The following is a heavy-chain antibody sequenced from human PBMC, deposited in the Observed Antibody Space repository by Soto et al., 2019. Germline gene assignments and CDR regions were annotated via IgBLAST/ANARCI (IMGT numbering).Heavy chain of an antibody. CDR1: GGYISSYY. Sequence: SVTLSLTCTVSGGYISSYYWSWIRQPPGKGLEWIGYIYYSGSTNYNPSLKSRVTISVDTSKNQFSLKLSSVTAADTAVYYCARAASGWYWDFDYWGQGTLVTVSS. V-gene: IGHV4-59*01. CDR2: IYYSGST. J-gene: IGHJ4*02. CDR3: ARAASGWYWDFDY. D-gene: IGHD6-19*01.